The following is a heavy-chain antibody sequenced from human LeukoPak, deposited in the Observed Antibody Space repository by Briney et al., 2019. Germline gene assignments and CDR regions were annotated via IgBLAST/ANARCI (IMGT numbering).Heavy chain of an antibody. CDR1: GFTFSSYA. V-gene: IGHV3-23*01. D-gene: IGHD4-23*01. J-gene: IGHJ1*01. Sequence: GGSLRLSCAVSGFTFSSYAMSWVRQAPGKGLEWASAISDSGGSTYYADSVKGRFTISRDNSKNTLYLQMNSLRAEDTAVYYCAKDRGGNSGSAEYFQHWGQGTLVTVSS. CDR2: ISDSGGST. CDR3: AKDRGGNSGSAEYFQH.